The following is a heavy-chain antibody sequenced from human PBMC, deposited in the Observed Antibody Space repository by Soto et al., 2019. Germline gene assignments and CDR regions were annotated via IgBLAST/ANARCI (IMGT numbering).Heavy chain of an antibody. J-gene: IGHJ6*02. CDR2: IIPIFGTA. Sequence: QVQLVQSGAEVKKPGSSVKVSCKASGGTFSSYAISWVRQAPGQGLEWMGGIIPIFGTANYAQKSQGRVTITADESTSTAYMELSSLRSEDTAVYYCARFLPTIAAGKVVQGMDVWGQGTTVTVSS. CDR1: GGTFSSYA. V-gene: IGHV1-69*01. CDR3: ARFLPTIAAGKVVQGMDV. D-gene: IGHD6-13*01.